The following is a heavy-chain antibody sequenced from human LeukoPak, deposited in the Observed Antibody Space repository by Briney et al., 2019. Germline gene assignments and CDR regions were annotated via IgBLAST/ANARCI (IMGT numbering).Heavy chain of an antibody. J-gene: IGHJ4*02. CDR2: ISGSGGST. D-gene: IGHD2-15*01. CDR1: GGTFSSYA. CDR3: AKRGGGGGLIDEFDY. Sequence: SCKASGGTFSSYAMSWVRQAPGKGLEWVSAISGSGGSTYYADSVKGRFTISRDNSKNTLYLQMNSLRAEDTAVYYCAKRGGGGGLIDEFDYWGQGTLVTVSS. V-gene: IGHV3-23*01.